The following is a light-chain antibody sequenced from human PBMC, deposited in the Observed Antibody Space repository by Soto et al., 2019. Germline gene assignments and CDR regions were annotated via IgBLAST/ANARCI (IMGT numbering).Light chain of an antibody. CDR2: DVS. Sequence: QSVLTQPRSVSGSPGQSVTISCTGTSSDVGGYNYVSWYQQHPGKAPKLMIYDVSKRPSGVPDRFSGSKSGNTASLTISGLQADDEADYYCCSYAVNFHVVFGGGTKLTVL. J-gene: IGLJ2*01. CDR3: CSYAVNFHVV. CDR1: SSDVGGYNY. V-gene: IGLV2-11*01.